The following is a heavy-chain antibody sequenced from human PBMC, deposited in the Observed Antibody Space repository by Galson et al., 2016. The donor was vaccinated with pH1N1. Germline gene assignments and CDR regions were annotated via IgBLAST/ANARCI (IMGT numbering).Heavy chain of an antibody. Sequence: LRLSCAASGFTFTSYAMHWVRQAPGKGLEWVAVILYDGTNEYYADSVKGRFTISRDKSQSTVYLQMNSLRTEDTAVYYCARDSEYSGHEGFHWAQGTLVIVSS. V-gene: IGHV3-30*04. J-gene: IGHJ4*02. D-gene: IGHD5-12*01. CDR2: ILYDGTNE. CDR1: GFTFTSYA. CDR3: ARDSEYSGHEGFH.